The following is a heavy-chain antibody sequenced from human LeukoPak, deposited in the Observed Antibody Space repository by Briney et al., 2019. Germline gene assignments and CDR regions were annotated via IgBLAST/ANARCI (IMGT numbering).Heavy chain of an antibody. Sequence: PGGSLRLSCAASGFTFSDYYMSWIRQAPGKGLEWVSYVSSGSSTIYYADSVKGRFTISGDNAKNSLYLQMNSLRAEDTALYYCARGLRYFDWLFYFDYWGQGTLVTVSS. CDR3: ARGLRYFDWLFYFDY. V-gene: IGHV3-11*01. D-gene: IGHD3-9*01. CDR2: VSSGSSTI. CDR1: GFTFSDYY. J-gene: IGHJ4*02.